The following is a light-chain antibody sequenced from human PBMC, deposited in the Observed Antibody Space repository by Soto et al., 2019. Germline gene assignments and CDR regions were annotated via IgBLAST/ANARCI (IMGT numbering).Light chain of an antibody. CDR3: QKYGSSPKT. CDR1: QSVSSSY. J-gene: IGKJ1*01. V-gene: IGKV3-20*01. CDR2: GAS. Sequence: EIVLTQSPGTLSLSPGERATLSCRASQSVSSSYLAWYQQKPGQAPRLLIYGASSRATGIPDRFSGSGSGPDFTLTITRLETEDFAVYYCQKYGSSPKTFGQGTKVEIK.